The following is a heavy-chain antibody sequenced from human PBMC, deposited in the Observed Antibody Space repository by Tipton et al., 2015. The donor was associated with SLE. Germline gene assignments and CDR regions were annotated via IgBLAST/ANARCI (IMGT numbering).Heavy chain of an antibody. Sequence: TLSLTCTVSGGSISSYYWSWIRQPPGKGLEWIGYIYYSGSTNYNPSLKSRVTISVDTSKNQFSLKLSSVTAADTAVYYCAGGVTMSRGNWFDPWGQATLVTVSS. J-gene: IGHJ5*02. CDR2: IYYSGST. V-gene: IGHV4-59*01. CDR1: GGSISSYY. D-gene: IGHD3-22*01. CDR3: AGGVTMSRGNWFDP.